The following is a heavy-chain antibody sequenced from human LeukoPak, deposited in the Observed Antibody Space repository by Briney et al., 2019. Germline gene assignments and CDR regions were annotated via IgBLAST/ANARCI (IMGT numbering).Heavy chain of an antibody. Sequence: GRSLRLSCAASGFTFSSYAMHWVRQAPGKGLEWVAVISYDGSNKYYADSVKGRFTISRDNSKNTLYLQMNSLRAEDTAVYYCARDPRGDDYYYMDVWGKGTTVTVSS. V-gene: IGHV3-30*01. J-gene: IGHJ6*03. CDR2: ISYDGSNK. D-gene: IGHD3-10*01. CDR3: ARDPRGDDYYYMDV. CDR1: GFTFSSYA.